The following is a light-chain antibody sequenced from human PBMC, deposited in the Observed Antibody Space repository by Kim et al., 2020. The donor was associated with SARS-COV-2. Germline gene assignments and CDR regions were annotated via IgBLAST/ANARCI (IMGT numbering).Light chain of an antibody. CDR1: KSNIGDNF. CDR2: TNN. J-gene: IGLJ3*02. CDR3: GAWDDSLIGPV. Sequence: QSVLTQTLSASGTPGQRVTIYCSGSKSNIGDNFVYWYQQLPGTAPRLLIHTNNRRPSGVPDRFSGSKSVTSASLTISGLRSEVEGDYCCGAWDDSLIGPVFGDGTKVTVL. V-gene: IGLV1-47*01.